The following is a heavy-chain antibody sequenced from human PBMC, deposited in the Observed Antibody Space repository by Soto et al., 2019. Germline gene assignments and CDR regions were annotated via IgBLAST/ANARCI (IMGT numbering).Heavy chain of an antibody. D-gene: IGHD4-17*01. Sequence: QVQLVESGGGVVQPGRSLRLSCAASGFTFSSYAMHWVRQAPGKGLEWVAVISYDGSNKYYADSVKGRFTISRDNSKNTLYLQMNSLRAEDTAVYYCARDPDYGGNQDYYGMDVWGQGTTVTVSS. CDR2: ISYDGSNK. CDR3: ARDPDYGGNQDYYGMDV. J-gene: IGHJ6*02. V-gene: IGHV3-30-3*01. CDR1: GFTFSSYA.